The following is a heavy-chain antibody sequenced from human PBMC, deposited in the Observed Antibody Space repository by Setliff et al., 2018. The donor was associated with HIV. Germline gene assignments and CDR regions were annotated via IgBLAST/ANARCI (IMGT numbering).Heavy chain of an antibody. V-gene: IGHV1-8*01. Sequence: ASVKVSCKPSEYSFTSYDINWVRQATGQGLEWMGWLNPNSHNTGYAQKFQGRVAMTWDTSISTAYMVLNNLKFEDTAVYYCARARRDSYDRGRRNHYYIDVWGKGTTVTVSS. CDR2: LNPNSHNT. CDR1: EYSFTSYD. D-gene: IGHD3-22*01. J-gene: IGHJ6*03. CDR3: ARARRDSYDRGRRNHYYIDV.